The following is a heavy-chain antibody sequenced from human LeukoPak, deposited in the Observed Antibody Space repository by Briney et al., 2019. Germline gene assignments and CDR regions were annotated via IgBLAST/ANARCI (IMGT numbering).Heavy chain of an antibody. Sequence: GGSLRLSCAASGFTVSSNYMSWVRQAPGKGLEWVSVIYSDGSTYYTDSVKGRFTISRDNARNSLYLQMNSLRAEDTAVYYCARDRSMATRLWTPTDYWGQGTLVTVSS. CDR2: IYSDGST. J-gene: IGHJ4*02. V-gene: IGHV3-53*01. CDR1: GFTVSSNY. CDR3: ARDRSMATRLWTPTDY. D-gene: IGHD6-6*01.